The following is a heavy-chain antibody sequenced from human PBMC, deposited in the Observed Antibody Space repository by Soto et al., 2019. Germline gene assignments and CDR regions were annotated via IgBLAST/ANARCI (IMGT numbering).Heavy chain of an antibody. J-gene: IGHJ4*02. CDR1: GFTLSSFN. D-gene: IGHD5-12*01. CDR3: ARRRDGYNFANDY. Sequence: GGSLRLSCAASGFTLSSFNMNWLRQSPGKGLEWVSYISSGSSTIYYADSVKGRFTISRDNAKNSLYLQMHSLRDEDTAVYYCARRRDGYNFANDYWGQGTLVTVSS. CDR2: ISSGSSTI. V-gene: IGHV3-48*02.